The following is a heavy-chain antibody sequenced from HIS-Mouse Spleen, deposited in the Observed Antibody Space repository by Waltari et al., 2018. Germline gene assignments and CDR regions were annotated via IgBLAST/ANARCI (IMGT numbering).Heavy chain of an antibody. D-gene: IGHD6-6*01. CDR1: GYTFTGHY. Sequence: QVQLVQSGAEVKKPGASVKVSCKASGYTFTGHYMHWVRQAPGQGLEWMGWINPNSGGTNYAQKFQGRVTMTRDTSISTAYMELSRLRSDDTAVYYCASSFREYSSSSGWFDPWGQGTLVTVSS. V-gene: IGHV1-2*02. J-gene: IGHJ5*02. CDR3: ASSFREYSSSSGWFDP. CDR2: INPNSGGT.